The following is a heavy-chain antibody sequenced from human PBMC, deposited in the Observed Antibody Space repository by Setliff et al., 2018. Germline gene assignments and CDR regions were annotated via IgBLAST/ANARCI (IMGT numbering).Heavy chain of an antibody. J-gene: IGHJ4*03. CDR2: IRYDGSNK. V-gene: IGHV3-30*02. D-gene: IGHD3-22*01. Sequence: PGESLKISCAASGFTFSSYGMHWVRQAPGKGLEWVAFIRYDGSNKYYADSVKGRFTISRDNSKNTLDLHMNSLRPEDTALYYCAKDASSGSSYFDYWGQGTMVTVSS. CDR3: AKDASSGSSYFDY. CDR1: GFTFSSYG.